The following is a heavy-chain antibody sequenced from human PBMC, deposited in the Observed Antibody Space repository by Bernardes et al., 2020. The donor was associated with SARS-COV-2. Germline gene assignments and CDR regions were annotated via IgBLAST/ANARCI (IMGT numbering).Heavy chain of an antibody. CDR3: ERLSMIVVEYAFEI. V-gene: IGHV4-39*01. D-gene: IGHD3-22*01. CDR2: IYYSENT. Sequence: SETLSLTCTVSGGSIGSSKYYWGWIRQPPGKGLEWIGNIYYSENTYYNPSLRSRLTISVDTSNNQFSLKLSSVTAADTAVYYCERLSMIVVEYAFEIWGQGTMVTVSS. CDR1: GGSIGSSKYY. J-gene: IGHJ3*02.